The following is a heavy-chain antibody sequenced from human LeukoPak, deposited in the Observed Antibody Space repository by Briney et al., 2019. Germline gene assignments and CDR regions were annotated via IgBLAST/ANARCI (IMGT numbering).Heavy chain of an antibody. CDR1: GYTFTGYY. CDR2: INPNSGGT. J-gene: IGHJ4*02. V-gene: IGHV1-2*06. Sequence: ASVKVPCKASGYTFTGYYMHWVRQAPGQGLEWMGRINPNSGGTNYAQKFQGRVTMTRDTSISTAYMELSRLRSDDTAVHYCASGVVVVTSFDYWGQGTLVTVSS. CDR3: ASGVVVVTSFDY. D-gene: IGHD3-22*01.